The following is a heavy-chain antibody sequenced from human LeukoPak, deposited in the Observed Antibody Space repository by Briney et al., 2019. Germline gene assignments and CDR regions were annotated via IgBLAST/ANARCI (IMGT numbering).Heavy chain of an antibody. CDR2: IYYSGST. CDR3: ARSLGHYDILTGYYRGDAFDT. CDR1: GDSISSGGYY. D-gene: IGHD3-9*01. V-gene: IGHV4-31*01. Sequence: PSETLSLTCTVSGDSISSGGYYWSWIRQHPGKGLEWIGYIYYSGSTYYNPSLKSQITISVDTSKNQFSLRLSSVTAADTAVYYCARSLGHYDILTGYYRGDAFDTWGQGTMVTVSS. J-gene: IGHJ3*02.